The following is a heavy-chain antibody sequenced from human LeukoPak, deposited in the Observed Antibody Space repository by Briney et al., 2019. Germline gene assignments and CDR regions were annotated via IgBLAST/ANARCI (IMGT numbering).Heavy chain of an antibody. CDR3: ARESWYIDY. J-gene: IGHJ4*02. D-gene: IGHD1-14*01. V-gene: IGHV3-7*04. CDR1: GFTFSSYS. Sequence: PGGSLRLCCSASGFTFSSYSMIWVRQGPGKGLEWVANIRHDGGTKYYVDSVKGRFTISRDNTKNSVFLLMNSLRADDTAVYYCARESWYIDYWGQGTPVTVSS. CDR2: IRHDGGTK.